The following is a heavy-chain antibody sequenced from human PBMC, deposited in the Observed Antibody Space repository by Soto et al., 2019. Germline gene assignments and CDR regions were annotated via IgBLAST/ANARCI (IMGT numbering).Heavy chain of an antibody. Sequence: QVQLVQSGAEVKKPGASVKVSCKASGYTFTNYGFSWVRQAPGQGLEWMGWISAYNGNTKYAQKLQGRVTMTTDTSTRAAYMELRSLRPDDTGVYYCARDHGVGMEDYWGQGTPVTVSS. V-gene: IGHV1-18*01. CDR2: ISAYNGNT. J-gene: IGHJ4*02. CDR3: ARDHGVGMEDY. D-gene: IGHD1-1*01. CDR1: GYTFTNYG.